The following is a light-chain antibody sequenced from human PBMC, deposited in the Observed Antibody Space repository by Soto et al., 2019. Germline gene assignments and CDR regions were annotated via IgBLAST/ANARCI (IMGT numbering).Light chain of an antibody. J-gene: IGLJ1*01. V-gene: IGLV2-14*02. Sequence: QSVLTQPASVSGSPGQSITISCTGTSSDVGSYNLVSWYQQHPGKAPKLMIYEARNRPSGVPDRFSGSKSGNTASLTISGLQAADEADYYCSLYTSENTYVFGTGTKLTVL. CDR1: SSDVGSYNL. CDR2: EAR. CDR3: SLYTSENTYV.